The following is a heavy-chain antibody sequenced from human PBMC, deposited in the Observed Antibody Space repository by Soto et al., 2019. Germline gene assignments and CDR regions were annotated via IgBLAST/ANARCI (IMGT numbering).Heavy chain of an antibody. D-gene: IGHD3-16*01. Sequence: ASVKVSCKASGYPFTTYDISWVRQAAGQGLGWMGWINLNSGHTDYAQRFQGRVTMTRNTSIATAYMELSSLSSEDTAVYYCAIMATFGSLNWLDHWGTGTLVTVSS. CDR3: AIMATFGSLNWLDH. V-gene: IGHV1-8*01. CDR1: GYPFTTYD. J-gene: IGHJ5*02. CDR2: INLNSGHT.